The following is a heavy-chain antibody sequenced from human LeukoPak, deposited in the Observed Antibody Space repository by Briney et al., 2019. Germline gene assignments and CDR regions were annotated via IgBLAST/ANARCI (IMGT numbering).Heavy chain of an antibody. CDR2: ISYDGSNK. CDR1: GFAFSSYA. J-gene: IGHJ4*02. D-gene: IGHD6-6*01. Sequence: GGSLRLSCAASGFAFSSYAMHWVRQAPGKGLEWVAVISYDGSNKYYADSVKGRFTISRDNSKNTLYLQMNSPRAEDTAVYYCARAPRNDYWGQGTLVTVSS. CDR3: ARAPRNDY. V-gene: IGHV3-30-3*01.